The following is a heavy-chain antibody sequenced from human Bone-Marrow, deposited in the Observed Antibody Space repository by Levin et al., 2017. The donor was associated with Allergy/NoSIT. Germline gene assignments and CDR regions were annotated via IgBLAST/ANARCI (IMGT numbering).Heavy chain of an antibody. V-gene: IGHV3-23*01. Sequence: GGSLRLSCAAPGFTFINYAMTWVRQAPGKGLEWVSSITGSGYTYYADSVKGRFTISRDNSKNMLYLQMNSLRAEDTAGYFCAKFGGDFHRGYYYIDVWGKGTTVTVSS. D-gene: IGHD4-17*01. CDR1: GFTFINYA. J-gene: IGHJ6*03. CDR2: ITGSGYT. CDR3: AKFGGDFHRGYYYIDV.